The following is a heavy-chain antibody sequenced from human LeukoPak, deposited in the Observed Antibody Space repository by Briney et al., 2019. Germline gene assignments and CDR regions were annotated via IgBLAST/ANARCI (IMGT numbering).Heavy chain of an antibody. V-gene: IGHV4-31*03. J-gene: IGHJ6*02. D-gene: IGHD3-10*01. CDR1: GGSISSDDYY. CDR2: ISHRVTT. Sequence: SQTLSLTCTVSGGSISSDDYYLNWLRQHPGKGLEWIAYISHRVTTSYYPSLKSRITISVVTSKKQFSLKLSSVTAADTAVYYCARSRGGRYYYYGMDVWGQGTTVTVS. CDR3: ARSRGGRYYYYGMDV.